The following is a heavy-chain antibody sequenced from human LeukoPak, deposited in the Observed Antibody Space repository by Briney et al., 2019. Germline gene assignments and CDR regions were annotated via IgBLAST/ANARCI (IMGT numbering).Heavy chain of an antibody. Sequence: PSETLSLTCTVSGGSVSSGSYYWSWIRQPPGKGLEWIGYIYYSGSTNYNPSLKSRVTISVDTSKNQFSLRLSSVTAADTAVYYCAREGPSFWSGPDYGMDVWGQGTTVTVSS. V-gene: IGHV4-61*01. J-gene: IGHJ6*02. CDR3: AREGPSFWSGPDYGMDV. D-gene: IGHD3-3*01. CDR2: IYYSGST. CDR1: GGSVSSGSYY.